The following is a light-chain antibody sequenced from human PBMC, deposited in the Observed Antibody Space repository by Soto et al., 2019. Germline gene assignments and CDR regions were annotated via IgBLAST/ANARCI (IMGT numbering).Light chain of an antibody. V-gene: IGLV2-8*01. CDR3: SSYTSSYTWV. J-gene: IGLJ3*02. CDR2: QVT. Sequence: QSALTQPPSASGSPGQSVTISCTGTSSDIGAYNYVSWYRQYPDKAPKLLVYQVTKRPSGVPDRFSGSKSGNTAALTVSGLQAEDEAVYYCSSYTSSYTWVFGGGTKVTVL. CDR1: SSDIGAYNY.